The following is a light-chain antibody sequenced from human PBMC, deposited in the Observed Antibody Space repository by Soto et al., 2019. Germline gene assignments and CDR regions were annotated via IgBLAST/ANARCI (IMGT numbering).Light chain of an antibody. CDR1: QSVSSTY. V-gene: IGKV3-20*01. Sequence: EMVLTQSPGTLSLSPGERATRSCRASQSVSSTYLAWYQQIPGQAPSLLIYGASRRATGIPDRFSGSGSGTDFTLTISRLEPEDFAVYYCQQYERSPTTFGGGTKVEIK. CDR2: GAS. J-gene: IGKJ4*01. CDR3: QQYERSPTT.